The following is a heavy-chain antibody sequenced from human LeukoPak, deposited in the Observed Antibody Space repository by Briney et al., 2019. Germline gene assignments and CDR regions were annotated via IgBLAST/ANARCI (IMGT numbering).Heavy chain of an antibody. D-gene: IGHD2-2*01. Sequence: ASVKVSCKASGYTFSGYYMHWVRQAPGQGLEWMGWINPNSGGTNYAQKFQGRVTMTRDTSISTAYMELSRLRSDDTAVYYCAREVWRYCSSTSCRAPTQNFDYWGQGTLVTVSS. J-gene: IGHJ4*02. V-gene: IGHV1-2*02. CDR1: GYTFSGYY. CDR3: AREVWRYCSSTSCRAPTQNFDY. CDR2: INPNSGGT.